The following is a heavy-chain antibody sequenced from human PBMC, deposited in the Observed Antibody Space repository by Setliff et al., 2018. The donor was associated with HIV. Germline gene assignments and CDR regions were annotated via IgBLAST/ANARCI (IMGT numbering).Heavy chain of an antibody. Sequence: SCAASGFTFSNFWMHWVRQAPGKGLVWVSRINSDGSSTTYADSVKGRFSISRDNAKNSLYLQMNSLRAEDTAIYYCAKGYYYDRVEGFDIWGQGTMVTVSS. CDR3: AKGYYYDRVEGFDI. D-gene: IGHD3-22*01. V-gene: IGHV3-74*03. J-gene: IGHJ3*02. CDR1: GFTFSNFW. CDR2: INSDGSST.